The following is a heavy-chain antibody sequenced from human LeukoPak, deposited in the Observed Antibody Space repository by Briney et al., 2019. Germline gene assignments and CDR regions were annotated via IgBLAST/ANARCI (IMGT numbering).Heavy chain of an antibody. Sequence: ASVKVSCRASGYXFSMYGLTWVRQAPGQGLEWMGWISGYNGNTVYAQKLQGRVTMTTDTSTTTVWMELRSLTSDDTAIYYCARDYGDYHTFDYWGQGTLITVSS. CDR1: GYXFSMYG. V-gene: IGHV1-18*01. CDR3: ARDYGDYHTFDY. J-gene: IGHJ4*02. D-gene: IGHD4-17*01. CDR2: ISGYNGNT.